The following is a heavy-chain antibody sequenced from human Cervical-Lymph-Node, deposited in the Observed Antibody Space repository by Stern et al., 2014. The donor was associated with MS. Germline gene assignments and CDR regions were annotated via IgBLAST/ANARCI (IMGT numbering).Heavy chain of an antibody. J-gene: IGHJ6*02. V-gene: IGHV3-30-3*01. CDR2: ISYDGSSK. CDR3: TREDCSGGSCRGMDV. D-gene: IGHD2-15*01. Sequence: VQLVESGGDVVQPGRSLRLSCAASRFSISDYAMHWVRQAPGKGLEWVATISYDGSSKRYADSVKGRFNISRDNLKNTVYVQMNSLRAEDTAVYYCTREDCSGGSCRGMDVWGQGTTVTVSS. CDR1: RFSISDYA.